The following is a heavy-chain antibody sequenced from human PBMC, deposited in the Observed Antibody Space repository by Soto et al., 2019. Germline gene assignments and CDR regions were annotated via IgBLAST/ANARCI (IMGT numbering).Heavy chain of an antibody. V-gene: IGHV3-74*01. J-gene: IGHJ5*01. D-gene: IGHD4-17*01. CDR3: AKGGDYGDYAGENWFDS. CDR1: GFTFFAYW. CDR2: INSDGSHT. Sequence: EVQLVESGGGLVQPGGSLRLSCAASGFTFFAYWIHWVRQVPGKGLVWVSRINSDGSHTSYADSVRGRFTISRDNSKNTVYLQMNSLTAEDTAVYYCAKGGDYGDYAGENWFDSWGQGSQVTVSS.